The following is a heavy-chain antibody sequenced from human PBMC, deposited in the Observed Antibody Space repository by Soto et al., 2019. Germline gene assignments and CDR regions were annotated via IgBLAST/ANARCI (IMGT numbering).Heavy chain of an antibody. V-gene: IGHV1-18*01. D-gene: IGHD3-10*01. CDR2: ISAYNGNT. Sequence: ASVKVSCKASGYTFTSYGLSWVRQAPGQGLEWMGWISAYNGNTKYAQKVQDRVTMTTDTPTNTAYMELRSLRSDDTAVYYCVREEEVLRGVVSLAYSGQGTLVTVSS. CDR1: GYTFTSYG. CDR3: VREEEVLRGVVSLAY. J-gene: IGHJ4*02.